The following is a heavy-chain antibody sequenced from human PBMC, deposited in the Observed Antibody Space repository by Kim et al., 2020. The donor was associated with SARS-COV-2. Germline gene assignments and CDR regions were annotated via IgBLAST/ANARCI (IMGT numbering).Heavy chain of an antibody. J-gene: IGHJ3*02. V-gene: IGHV1-69*13. D-gene: IGHD6-19*01. Sequence: SVKVSCKASGCTFSSYAISWVRQAPGQGLEWVGGIIPIFGTAHYAQKFQGRVTITADESTSTAYMELSSLRSEDTAVYYCARAVVSSWSGDAFDIWGQGTMVTVSS. CDR3: ARAVVSSWSGDAFDI. CDR2: IIPIFGTA. CDR1: GCTFSSYA.